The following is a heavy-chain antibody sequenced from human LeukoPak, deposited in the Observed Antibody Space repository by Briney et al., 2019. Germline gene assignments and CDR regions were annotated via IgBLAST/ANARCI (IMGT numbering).Heavy chain of an antibody. J-gene: IGHJ4*02. V-gene: IGHV4-61*02. D-gene: IGHD5-18*01. CDR3: ARGRKYSYGYRVNELGSGYFDN. CDR1: GGSISSGSYY. CDR2: IYTSGST. Sequence: PXXTLSXXCTVSGGSISSGSYYWSWIRQPAGTGLEWIGRIYTSGSTNYNPSLKSRVTISVDTSKNQFSLKLSSVTAADTAVYYCARGRKYSYGYRVNELGSGYFDNWGQGTLVTVSS.